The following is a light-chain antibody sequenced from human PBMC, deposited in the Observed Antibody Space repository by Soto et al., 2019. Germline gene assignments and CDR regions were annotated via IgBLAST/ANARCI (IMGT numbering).Light chain of an antibody. CDR3: QQYGSAPLT. J-gene: IGKJ4*01. CDR2: GAS. V-gene: IGKV3-20*01. CDR1: QSVTSTY. Sequence: EIVLTQSPGTLSLSPGERATLSCRASQSVTSTYLAWYQQKPGQAPRLLIYGASNRATGIPDRFTGSGSGTDFPLTISRLEPEDFAVYYCQQYGSAPLTFGGGTKVEIK.